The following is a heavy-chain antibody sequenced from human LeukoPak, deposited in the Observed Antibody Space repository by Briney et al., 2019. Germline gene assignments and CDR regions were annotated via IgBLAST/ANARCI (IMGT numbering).Heavy chain of an antibody. V-gene: IGHV4-30-4*07. J-gene: IGHJ5*02. Sequence: SETLSLTCAVSGDSISSGGYSWSWIRQTPGKGLEWIAYIHDSGSTYNNPSLKTRLSISIDTSKNQFSLKLNSVTAADTAVYYCARVVATAGNNWFDPWGQGTLVTVSS. CDR3: ARVVATAGNNWFDP. D-gene: IGHD6-13*01. CDR2: IHDSGST. CDR1: GDSISSGGYS.